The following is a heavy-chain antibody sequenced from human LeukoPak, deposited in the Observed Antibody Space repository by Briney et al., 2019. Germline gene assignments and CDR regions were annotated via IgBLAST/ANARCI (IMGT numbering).Heavy chain of an antibody. J-gene: IGHJ3*02. CDR1: GYTFTGYY. V-gene: IGHV1-2*02. CDR3: ARWAVYDAFDI. D-gene: IGHD1-14*01. Sequence: ASVKVSCKASGYTFTGYYMHWVRQAPGEGLGWMGWINPNSGGTNYAQKFQGRVTMTRDTSISTAYMELSRLRSDDTAVYYCARWAVYDAFDIWGQGTMVTVSS. CDR2: INPNSGGT.